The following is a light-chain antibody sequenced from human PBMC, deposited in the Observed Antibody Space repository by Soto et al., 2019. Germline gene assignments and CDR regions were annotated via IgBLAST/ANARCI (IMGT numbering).Light chain of an antibody. CDR2: ETS. Sequence: EILMTQSPPTLSVSPGEGATLSCGASQSVGSNLAWYQQKPGQAPRLLILETSTRATGIPARFSGSGSGTEFTLTISNVQSEDFAVYYCKQYNNWPPFTFGQGTRLEI. J-gene: IGKJ5*01. CDR3: KQYNNWPPFT. CDR1: QSVGSN. V-gene: IGKV3-15*01.